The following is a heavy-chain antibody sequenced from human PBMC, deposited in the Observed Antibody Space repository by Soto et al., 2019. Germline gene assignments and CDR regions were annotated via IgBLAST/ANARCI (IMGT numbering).Heavy chain of an antibody. Sequence: HPGGSLRLSCAASGFTFSSYAMSWVRQAPGKGLEWVSAISGSGGSTYYADSVKGRFTISRDNSKNTLYLQMNSLRAEDTAVYYCAKGPYYYGDYEGNNMDVWGKGTTVTVSS. CDR3: AKGPYYYGDYEGNNMDV. V-gene: IGHV3-23*01. CDR1: GFTFSSYA. J-gene: IGHJ6*03. CDR2: ISGSGGST. D-gene: IGHD4-17*01.